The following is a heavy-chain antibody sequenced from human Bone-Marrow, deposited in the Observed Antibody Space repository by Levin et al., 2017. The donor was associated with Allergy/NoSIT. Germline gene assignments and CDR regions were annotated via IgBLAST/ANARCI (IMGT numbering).Heavy chain of an antibody. J-gene: IGHJ5*02. D-gene: IGHD3-10*01. CDR3: ARLLGVGVMVRGRFDP. CDR2: INHSGNT. Sequence: SETLSLTCGVYGGSFSGYYWSWIRQTPGKGLEWIGEINHSGNTNYNPALKSRVTVSVDTSKQHISLRLTSVPAADTAVYYCARLLGVGVMVRGRFDPWGQGTLVTVSS. V-gene: IGHV4-34*01. CDR1: GGSFSGYY.